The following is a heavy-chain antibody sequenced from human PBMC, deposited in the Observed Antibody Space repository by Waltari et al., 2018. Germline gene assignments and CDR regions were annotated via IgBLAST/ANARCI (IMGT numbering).Heavy chain of an antibody. V-gene: IGHV4-59*01. CDR1: GGSISSYY. D-gene: IGHD6-19*01. CDR2: IYYSGST. CDR3: AREGGGGLIAVAGTLDY. J-gene: IGHJ4*02. Sequence: QVQLQESGPGLVKPSETLSLTCTVSGGSISSYYWSWIRQPPGKGLEWIGYIYYSGSTNYNPSLKSRVTISVDTSKNQFSLKLSSVTAADTAVYYCAREGGGGLIAVAGTLDYWGQGTLVTVSS.